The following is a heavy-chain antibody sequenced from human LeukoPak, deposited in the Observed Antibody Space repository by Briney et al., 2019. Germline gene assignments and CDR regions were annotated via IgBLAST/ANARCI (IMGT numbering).Heavy chain of an antibody. J-gene: IGHJ4*02. CDR3: AAAPLIRDDFGVVINIHLGEY. CDR1: GGSISNYY. CDR2: MYYSGCT. V-gene: IGHV4-59*08. Sequence: PSETLSLTCTVSGGSISNYYWSWIRQPPGKGLEWIGYMYYSGCTNYNPSLKSRVTISVDTSKNQFSLKLSSVTAADTAVYYCAAAPLIRDDFGVVINIHLGEYWGQGTLVTVSS. D-gene: IGHD3-3*01.